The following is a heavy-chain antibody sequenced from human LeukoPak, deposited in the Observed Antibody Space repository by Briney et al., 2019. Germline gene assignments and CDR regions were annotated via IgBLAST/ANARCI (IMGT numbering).Heavy chain of an antibody. CDR1: GGSFSGYY. V-gene: IGHV4-34*01. J-gene: IGHJ4*02. D-gene: IGHD6-13*01. CDR2: INHSGST. Sequence: PSETLSLTCAVYGGSFSGYYWSWIRQPPGKGLEWIGEINHSGSTNYNPSLKSRVTISVDTSKNQFSLKLSSVTAADTAVYYCARLIPAAGTSYWGQGTLVTVSS. CDR3: ARLIPAAGTSY.